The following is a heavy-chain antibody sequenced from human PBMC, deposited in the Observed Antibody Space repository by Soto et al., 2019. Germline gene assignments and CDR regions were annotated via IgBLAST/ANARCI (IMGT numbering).Heavy chain of an antibody. D-gene: IGHD3-22*01. Sequence: QVQLVQSGAEVKKPGASVKVSCKASGYTFTSYGISWVRQAPGQGLEWMGWISAYNGNTNYAQKLQGRVTMTTDTPTRTAYRERRSQRSEDTAVDYCARVITMMGNWYFDLWGRGTRVTVSS. J-gene: IGHJ2*01. CDR3: ARVITMMGNWYFDL. CDR2: ISAYNGNT. V-gene: IGHV1-18*04. CDR1: GYTFTSYG.